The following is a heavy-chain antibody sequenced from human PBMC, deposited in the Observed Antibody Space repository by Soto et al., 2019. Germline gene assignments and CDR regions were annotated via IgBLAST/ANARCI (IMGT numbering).Heavy chain of an antibody. CDR3: ARHDVATIYYYYGMDV. Sequence: QLQLQESGPGLVKPSETLSLTCTVSGGSISSSSYYWGWIRQPPGKGLEWIGSIYYSGSTYYNPSLKSRVTISVDTSKNQFSLKLSSVTAADTAVYYCARHDVATIYYYYGMDVWGQGTTVTVSS. V-gene: IGHV4-39*01. D-gene: IGHD5-12*01. CDR1: GGSISSSSYY. CDR2: IYYSGST. J-gene: IGHJ6*02.